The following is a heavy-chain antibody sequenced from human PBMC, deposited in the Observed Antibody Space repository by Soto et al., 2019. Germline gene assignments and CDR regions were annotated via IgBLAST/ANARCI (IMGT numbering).Heavy chain of an antibody. D-gene: IGHD3-16*01. CDR3: TSDTFGLRDT. CDR2: INPAGTIT. Sequence: QTGGSLRLSCAASGFPFSHYWMHWVRQTPGKGLVWVSRINPAGTITNYADSVEGRFTVSRDNADSALFLQMNSLSAEDTAIYYCTSDTFGLRDTWGQGTLVTVS. V-gene: IGHV3-74*01. J-gene: IGHJ5*02. CDR1: GFPFSHYW.